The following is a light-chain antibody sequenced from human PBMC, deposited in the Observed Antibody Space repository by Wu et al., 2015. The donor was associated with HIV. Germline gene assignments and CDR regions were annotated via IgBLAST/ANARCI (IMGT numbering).Light chain of an antibody. V-gene: IGKV3-11*01. Sequence: EIVLTQSPATLSLSPGETATLSCRASQSVSSYLAWYQQKPGQAPRLLIYDASNRATGIPARFSGSGSGTDFTLTISSLEPEDFAVYYCQQRGNWPPAFGPGTKVDIK. CDR1: QSVSSY. CDR2: DAS. CDR3: QQRGNWPPA. J-gene: IGKJ3*01.